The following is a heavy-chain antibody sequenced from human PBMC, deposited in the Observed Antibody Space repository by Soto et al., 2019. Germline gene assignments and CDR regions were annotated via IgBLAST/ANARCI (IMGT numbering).Heavy chain of an antibody. J-gene: IGHJ4*02. CDR3: ARHAGGIAAAGSYFDY. V-gene: IGHV4-59*08. D-gene: IGHD6-13*01. CDR1: GGSISSYY. CDR2: IYYSGST. Sequence: SETLSLTCTVSGGSISSYYWSWIRQPPGKGLEWIGYIYYSGSTNYNPSLKSRVTISVDTSKNQFSLKLSSVTVADTAVYYCARHAGGIAAAGSYFDYWGQGTLVTVSS.